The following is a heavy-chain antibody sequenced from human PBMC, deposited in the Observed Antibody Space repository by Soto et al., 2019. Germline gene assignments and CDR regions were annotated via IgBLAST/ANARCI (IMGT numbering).Heavy chain of an antibody. CDR2: IYHSGST. CDR1: GGSISSSNW. J-gene: IGHJ6*02. V-gene: IGHV4-4*02. CDR3: ASVRGGYYYAMDV. D-gene: IGHD3-10*02. Sequence: QVQLQESGPGLVKPSGTLSLTCAVSGGSISSSNWWSWVRQPPGKGLDWIGEIYHSGSTNYNPSLKSRVTISVDKSKNQFALMLSSVTAADTAVYYCASVRGGYYYAMDVWGQGTTVTVSS.